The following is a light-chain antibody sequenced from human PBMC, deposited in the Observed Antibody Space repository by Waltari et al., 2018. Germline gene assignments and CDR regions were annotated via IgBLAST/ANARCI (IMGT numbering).Light chain of an antibody. J-gene: IGKJ2*01. CDR2: WAS. CDR3: QQYYSSPYT. CDR1: QNLLYSSNNKNY. Sequence: DIVLTQSPDSLAVSLGERATINCKSSQNLLYSSNNKNYLAWYQQKAGQPPKLLFYWASSRESGVPDRFSGSGSGTDFTLTISSLQAEDVAVYYCQQYYSSPYTFGQGTRLEIK. V-gene: IGKV4-1*01.